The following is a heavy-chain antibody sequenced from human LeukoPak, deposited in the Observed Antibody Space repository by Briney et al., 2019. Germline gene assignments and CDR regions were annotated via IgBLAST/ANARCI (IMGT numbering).Heavy chain of an antibody. CDR2: ISYDGSKK. V-gene: IGHV3-30*01. J-gene: IGHJ4*02. CDR1: GFTFRSFA. D-gene: IGHD3-22*01. Sequence: GGSLRLSCAASGFTFRSFAMHWVRQAPGKGLDWVAVISYDGSKKYYADSVKGRFTISRDNSKNTLYLQMNSLRAEDTAVYYCAGDSDYYDRSGYKYWGQGTLVTVSS. CDR3: AGDSDYYDRSGYKY.